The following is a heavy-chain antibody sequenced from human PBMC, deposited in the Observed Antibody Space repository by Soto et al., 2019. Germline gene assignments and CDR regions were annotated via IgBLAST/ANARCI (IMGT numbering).Heavy chain of an antibody. CDR2: ISSSSSTI. V-gene: IGHV3-48*02. CDR1: GFTFSSYS. D-gene: IGHD2-2*02. CDR3: ARDSSYCSSTSCYNKH. Sequence: PGGSLRLSCAASGFTFSSYSMNWVRQAPGKGLEWVSYISSSSSTIYYADSVKGRFTISRDNAKNSLYLQMNSLRDEDTAVYYCARDSSYCSSTSCYNKHWGQGTLVTAPQ. J-gene: IGHJ4*02.